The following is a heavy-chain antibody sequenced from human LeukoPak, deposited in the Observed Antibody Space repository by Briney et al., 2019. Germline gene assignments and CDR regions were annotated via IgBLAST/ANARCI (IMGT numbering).Heavy chain of an antibody. V-gene: IGHV3-23*01. CDR2: ISGSGGST. D-gene: IGHD2-15*01. CDR1: GFTFSSYA. J-gene: IGHJ3*02. CDR3: AKDIRRGVVVAADAFDI. Sequence: PGGSLRLSCAAPGFTFSSYAMSWVRQAPGKGLEWVSAISGSGGSTYYADSVKGRFTISRDNSKNTLYLQMNSLRAEDTAVYYCAKDIRRGVVVAADAFDIWGQGTMVTVSS.